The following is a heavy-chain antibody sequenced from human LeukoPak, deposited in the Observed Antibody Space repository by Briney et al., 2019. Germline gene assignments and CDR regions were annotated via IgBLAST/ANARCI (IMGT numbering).Heavy chain of an antibody. CDR3: ARPYDSSGYYRGRAFDI. J-gene: IGHJ3*02. CDR1: GYTFTGYY. V-gene: IGHV1-2*02. Sequence: ASVKVSCKASGYTFTGYYMHWVRQAPGQGLEWMGWINPNSGSTNYAQKFQGRVTMTRDTSISTAYMELSRLRSDDTAVYYCARPYDSSGYYRGRAFDIWGQGTMVTVSS. D-gene: IGHD3-22*01. CDR2: INPNSGST.